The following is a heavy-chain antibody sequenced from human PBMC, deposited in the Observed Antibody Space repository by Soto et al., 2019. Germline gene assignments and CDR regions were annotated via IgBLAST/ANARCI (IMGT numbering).Heavy chain of an antibody. J-gene: IGHJ1*01. V-gene: IGHV5-51*01. CDR1: GYSFTSYW. CDR2: IYPGDSDT. CDR3: ARPPDRDYSSSSEYFHH. Sequence: PGESLKISCKGFGYSFTSYWIGWVRQMPGKALEWMGIIYPGDSDTRYSPSFQGQVTISADKSISTAYLQWSSLKASDTAMYYCARPPDRDYSSSSEYFHHWGQGTLVTVSS. D-gene: IGHD6-6*01.